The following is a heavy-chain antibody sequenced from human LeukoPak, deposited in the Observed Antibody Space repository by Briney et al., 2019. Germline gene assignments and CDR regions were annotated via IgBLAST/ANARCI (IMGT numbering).Heavy chain of an antibody. CDR1: GGSMINNY. V-gene: IGHV4-59*08. Sequence: PSETLSLTCTVSGGSMINNYWSWIRQAPGKGLEWIGYIYYSGSTNYNPSLKSRVTISVDTSKNQFSLKLSSVTAADTAVYYCARLVPPTYYYDSSGLDYWGQGTLVTVSS. CDR3: ARLVPPTYYYDSSGLDY. D-gene: IGHD3-22*01. CDR2: IYYSGST. J-gene: IGHJ4*02.